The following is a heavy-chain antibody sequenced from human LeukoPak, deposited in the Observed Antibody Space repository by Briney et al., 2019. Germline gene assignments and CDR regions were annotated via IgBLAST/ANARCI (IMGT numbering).Heavy chain of an antibody. V-gene: IGHV3-30-3*01. CDR1: GFTFSTYA. J-gene: IGHJ4*02. D-gene: IGHD2-2*02. CDR3: GRVRGRDLGYWTYTRRYISY. Sequence: GRSLRLSCAASGFTFSTYALHWVRQAPGKGLEWVGVITCGGHNKYYVDCVKGRFTLSRDYSKNTLYLHMNSQRAEETAVYYCGRVRGRDLGYWTYTRRYISYWRQPTLVTVCS. CDR2: ITCGGHNK.